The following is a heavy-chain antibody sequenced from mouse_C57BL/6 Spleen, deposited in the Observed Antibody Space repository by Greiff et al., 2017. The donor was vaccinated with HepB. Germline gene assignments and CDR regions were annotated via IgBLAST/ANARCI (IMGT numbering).Heavy chain of an antibody. D-gene: IGHD2-13*01. CDR2: INPNNGGT. CDR3: AKDGERDY. Sequence: EVKLQESGPELVKPGASVKISCKASGYTFTDYYMNWVKQSHGKSLEWIGDINPNNGGTSYNQKFKGKATLTVDKSSSTAYMELRSLTSEDSAVYYCAKDGERDYWGQGTTLTVSS. V-gene: IGHV1-26*01. J-gene: IGHJ2*01. CDR1: GYTFTDYY.